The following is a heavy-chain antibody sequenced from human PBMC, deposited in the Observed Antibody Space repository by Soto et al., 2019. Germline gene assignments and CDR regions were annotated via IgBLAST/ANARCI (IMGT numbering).Heavy chain of an antibody. D-gene: IGHD3-3*01. V-gene: IGHV3-30-3*01. Sequence: GGSLRLSCAASGFTFSSYAMHWVRQAPGKGLEWVAVISYDGSNKYYADSVKGRFTISRDNSKNTLYLQMNSLRAEDTAVYYCAREGAYYDFWSGYQLGDYYGMDVWGQGTTVTVYS. CDR3: AREGAYYDFWSGYQLGDYYGMDV. J-gene: IGHJ6*02. CDR1: GFTFSSYA. CDR2: ISYDGSNK.